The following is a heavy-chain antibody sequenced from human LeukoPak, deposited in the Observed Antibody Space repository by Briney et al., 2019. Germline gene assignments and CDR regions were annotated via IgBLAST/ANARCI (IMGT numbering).Heavy chain of an antibody. CDR3: ARGTSFFYFDY. Sequence: PGGSLRLSCAASGFTFSSYSMNWVRQAPGKGLEWVSDIYSGGTTYYADSVKGRFTISRDNSKNTLYLQMNSLRAEDTAVYYCARGTSFFYFDYWGQGTLVTVSS. CDR1: GFTFSSYS. J-gene: IGHJ4*02. V-gene: IGHV3-53*01. CDR2: IYSGGTT.